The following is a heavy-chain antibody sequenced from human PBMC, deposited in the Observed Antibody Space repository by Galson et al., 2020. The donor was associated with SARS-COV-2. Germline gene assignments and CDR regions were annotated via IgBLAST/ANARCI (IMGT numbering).Heavy chain of an antibody. CDR3: ARQTGQWLVLGWFDP. D-gene: IGHD6-19*01. Sequence: SETLSLTCAVSGYSISSGYYWGWIRQPPGKGLEWIGSIYHSGSTYYNPSLNSRVTISVDTSKNQFSLKLSSVTAADTAVYYCARQTGQWLVLGWFDPWGQGTLVTVSS. CDR1: GYSISSGYY. CDR2: IYHSGST. V-gene: IGHV4-38-2*01. J-gene: IGHJ5*02.